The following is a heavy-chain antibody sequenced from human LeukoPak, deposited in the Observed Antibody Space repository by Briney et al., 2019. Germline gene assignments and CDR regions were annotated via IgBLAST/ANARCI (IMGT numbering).Heavy chain of an antibody. J-gene: IGHJ5*02. D-gene: IGHD2-2*01. V-gene: IGHV1-18*01. Sequence: ASVKVSRKASGYTFTSYGISWVRQAPGQGLEWMGWISAYNGNTNYAQKLQGRVTMTTDTSTSTAYMELRSLRSDDTAVYYCARGTKRRYCSSTSCSNWFDPWGQGTLVTVSS. CDR3: ARGTKRRYCSSTSCSNWFDP. CDR1: GYTFTSYG. CDR2: ISAYNGNT.